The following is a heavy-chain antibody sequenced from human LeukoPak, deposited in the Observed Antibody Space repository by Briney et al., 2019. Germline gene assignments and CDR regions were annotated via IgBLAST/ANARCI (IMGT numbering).Heavy chain of an antibody. Sequence: GRSLRLSCAASGFTFSSYAMHWVRQAPGKGLEWVAVISYDGSNKYYADSVKGRFTISRDNSKNTLYLQMNSLRAEDTAVYYCARDLTIVAIQGYFDYWGQGTLVTVSS. D-gene: IGHD2-15*01. CDR1: GFTFSSYA. CDR2: ISYDGSNK. V-gene: IGHV3-30*01. J-gene: IGHJ4*02. CDR3: ARDLTIVAIQGYFDY.